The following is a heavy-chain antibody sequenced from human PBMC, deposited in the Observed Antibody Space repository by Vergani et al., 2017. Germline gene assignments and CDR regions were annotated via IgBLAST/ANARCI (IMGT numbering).Heavy chain of an antibody. CDR2: INPSGGST. V-gene: IGHV1-46*01. J-gene: IGHJ4*02. Sequence: QVQLVQSGAEVKKPGASVKVSCKASGYTFTSYGISWVRQAPGQGLEWMGIINPSGGSTSYAQKFQGRVTMTRDTSTSTVYMELSSLRSEDTAVYYCAREGRSGYDFGYWGQGTLVTVSS. CDR3: AREGRSGYDFGY. D-gene: IGHD5-12*01. CDR1: GYTFTSYG.